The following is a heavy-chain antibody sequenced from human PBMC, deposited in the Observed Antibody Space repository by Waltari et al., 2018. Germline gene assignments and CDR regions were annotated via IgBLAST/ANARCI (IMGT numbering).Heavy chain of an antibody. V-gene: IGHV3-23*01. CDR3: ARDQFGLAAVRALLS. Sequence: EVQLLESGGDLVQPGGTLRLSCTVSGFIVSSYAMTWVRQAPGKGLEWCSGISYNGGTTYYADSVKARFTISRDNSRNTLFLQMNSLRAEDTAVYYCARDQFGLAAVRALLSWGRGTLVTVSS. CDR2: ISYNGGTT. J-gene: IGHJ4*02. CDR1: GFIVSSYA. D-gene: IGHD6-13*01.